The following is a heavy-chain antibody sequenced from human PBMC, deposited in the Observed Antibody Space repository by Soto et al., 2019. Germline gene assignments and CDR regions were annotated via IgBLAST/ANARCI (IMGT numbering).Heavy chain of an antibody. CDR2: ISYTGTT. J-gene: IGHJ6*02. Sequence: QVQLQESGPGLVKPSQTLSLTCTVSGGSIYTTGHFWSWIRQHPAKGLEWIGYISYTGTTYWNPTLESRVTISIDTSKNQFSLILSSVTAADTAVYYCARDGNGMDVWGPGTTVTVSS. CDR3: ARDGNGMDV. CDR1: GGSIYTTGHF. V-gene: IGHV4-31*03.